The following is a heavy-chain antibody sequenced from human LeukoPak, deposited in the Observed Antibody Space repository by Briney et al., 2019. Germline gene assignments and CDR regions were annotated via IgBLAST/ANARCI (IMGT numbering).Heavy chain of an antibody. Sequence: SETLSLTCAVYGGSFSGYYWSWIRQPPGKGLEWIGEINHSGSTNYNPSLKSRVTISVDTSKNQFSLKLSSVTAADTAVYYCARRNGFINRIDYWGQGTLVTVSS. V-gene: IGHV4-34*01. CDR1: GGSFSGYY. D-gene: IGHD2-8*01. J-gene: IGHJ4*02. CDR3: ARRNGFINRIDY. CDR2: INHSGST.